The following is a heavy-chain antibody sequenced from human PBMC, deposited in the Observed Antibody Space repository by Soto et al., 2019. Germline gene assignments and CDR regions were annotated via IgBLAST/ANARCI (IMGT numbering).Heavy chain of an antibody. CDR1: GFSLGDYG. D-gene: IGHD2-15*01. J-gene: IGHJ4*02. Sequence: PGGPLRLSCTASGFSLGDYGMNWVRQTPGKGLEWVSTISASGHSAYSADSVKGRLIISRDNSKNTLYLQMNSLRAEDTAVYYCARSALLWWALDSWGQGTLVTVSS. CDR3: ARSALLWWALDS. V-gene: IGHV3-23*01. CDR2: ISASGHSA.